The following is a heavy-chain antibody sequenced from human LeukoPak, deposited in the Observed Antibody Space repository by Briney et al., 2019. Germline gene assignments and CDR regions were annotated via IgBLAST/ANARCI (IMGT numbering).Heavy chain of an antibody. J-gene: IGHJ4*02. V-gene: IGHV1-24*01. D-gene: IGHD3-10*01. CDR3: TTDSEYYESGSFDY. CDR2: FDPEDGEI. Sequence: ASVKVSCKVSVDTVTELSIHGVRQAPGKGLEWIGGFDPEDGEIIYAQKFQGRVTMTEDTSTHTASMEPTSLRSDDTAIYYCTTDSEYYESGSFDYWGQGTLVTVSS. CDR1: VDTVTELS.